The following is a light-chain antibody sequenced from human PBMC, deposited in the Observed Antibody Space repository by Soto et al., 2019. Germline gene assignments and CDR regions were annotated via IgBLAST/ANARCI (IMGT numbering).Light chain of an antibody. CDR1: KLGDKY. Sequence: SYELTQPPPVSVSPGQTASITCSGDKLGDKYACWYQQKPGQSPVLVIYPDSKRPSGIPERFSGSNSGNTATLTISGTQAMDEADYYCQAWDSSTAVVFGGGTKVTVL. V-gene: IGLV3-1*01. J-gene: IGLJ2*01. CDR2: PDS. CDR3: QAWDSSTAVV.